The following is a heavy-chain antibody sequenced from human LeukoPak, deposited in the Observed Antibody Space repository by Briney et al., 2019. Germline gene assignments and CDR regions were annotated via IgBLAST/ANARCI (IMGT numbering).Heavy chain of an antibody. CDR3: ARRIAVAGKYYYYYYMDV. CDR1: GFTFSDYY. J-gene: IGHJ6*03. Sequence: PGGSLRLSCAASGFTFSDYYMSWIRQAPGKGLEWVSYISSSGSTIYYADSVKGRFTISRDNAKNSLYLQMNSLRAEDTAVYYCARRIAVAGKYYYYYYMDVWGKGTTVTISS. V-gene: IGHV3-11*01. CDR2: ISSSGSTI. D-gene: IGHD6-19*01.